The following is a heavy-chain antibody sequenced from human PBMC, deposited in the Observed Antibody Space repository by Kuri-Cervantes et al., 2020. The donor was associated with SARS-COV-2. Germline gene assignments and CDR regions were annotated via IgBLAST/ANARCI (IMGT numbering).Heavy chain of an antibody. J-gene: IGHJ4*02. D-gene: IGHD3-22*01. Sequence: SQTLSLTCAVSDGSFRNYYWSWIRQPPGKGLEWIGEINHSGSTNYNPSLRSRVTMSVDTSKNQFSLELTSVTAADTAVYYCVRVLYYDTTAVDFWGQGPLVTVSS. CDR3: VRVLYYDTTAVDF. CDR1: DGSFRNYY. CDR2: INHSGST. V-gene: IGHV4-34*01.